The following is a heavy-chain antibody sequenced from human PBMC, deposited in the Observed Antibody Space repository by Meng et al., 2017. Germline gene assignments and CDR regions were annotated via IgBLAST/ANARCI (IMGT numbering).Heavy chain of an antibody. CDR2: IYSGGST. D-gene: IGHD6-19*01. CDR3: ARDSSSGWYHNY. V-gene: IGHV3-53*02. J-gene: IGHJ4*02. Sequence: ELQLAETGGGLFQPGGPLRLSCTASGFSVTTSYMSWVRQAPGKGLEWVSVIYSGGSTYYADSVKGRFSISRDNSKNTLYLQMNSLRAEDTAVYFCARDSSSGWYHNYWGQGTLVTVSS. CDR1: GFSVTTSY.